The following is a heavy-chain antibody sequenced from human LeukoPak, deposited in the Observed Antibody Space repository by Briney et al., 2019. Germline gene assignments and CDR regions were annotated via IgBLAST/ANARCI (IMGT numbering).Heavy chain of an antibody. CDR3: ARKGCRVDCYLFDL. D-gene: IGHD2-21*02. CDR1: GGTFSSYA. CDR2: INTDTGNT. V-gene: IGHV1-18*01. J-gene: IGHJ4*02. Sequence: ASVKVSCKASGGTFSSYAISWVRQAPGQGPEWMGWINTDTGNTYYTQKIQGRVTMTTDTSTRTAYMELRSLTSDDTAVYYCARKGCRVDCYLFDLWGQGTQVTVSS.